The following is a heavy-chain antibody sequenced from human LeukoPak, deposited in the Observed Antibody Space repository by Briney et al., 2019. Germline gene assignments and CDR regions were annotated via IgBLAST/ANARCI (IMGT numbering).Heavy chain of an antibody. J-gene: IGHJ3*02. V-gene: IGHV3-23*01. CDR2: ISGSGGST. CDR1: GFTFSNYA. Sequence: GGSLRLSCAASGFTFSNYAMSWVRQAPGKGLEWVSGISGSGGSTYYADSVKGRFTISRDNSKNTLYLQMNSPRAEDTAVYYCAKDQFVAAGIHSSSWSRGAFDIWGQGTMVTVSS. CDR3: AKDQFVAAGIHSSSWSRGAFDI. D-gene: IGHD6-13*01.